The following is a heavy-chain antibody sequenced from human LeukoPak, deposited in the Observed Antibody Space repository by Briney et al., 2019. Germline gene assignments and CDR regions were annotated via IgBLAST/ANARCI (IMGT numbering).Heavy chain of an antibody. V-gene: IGHV3-20*04. CDR3: ARVGYSTGWFHSPTWSFDL. J-gene: IGHJ2*01. CDR1: GFSFDDYG. CDR2: VNWDGRST. Sequence: GGSLRLSCAASGFSFDDYGMTWVRQAPGKGLEWVSGVNWDGRSTGYADSVKGRFTISRDNAKNSLFLQMNSLRAEDTALCYCARVGYSTGWFHSPTWSFDLWGRGTLVTVSS. D-gene: IGHD6-19*01.